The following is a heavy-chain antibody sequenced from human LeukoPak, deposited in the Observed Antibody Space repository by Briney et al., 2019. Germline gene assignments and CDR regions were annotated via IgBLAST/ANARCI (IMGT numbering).Heavy chain of an antibody. V-gene: IGHV1-2*02. CDR2: INPNSGGT. D-gene: IGHD3-10*01. CDR3: ARGNSYGSGSYYNYWFDP. CDR1: GYTFTGYY. Sequence: ASVKVSCKASGYTFTGYYMHWVRQAPGQGLEWMGWINPNSGGTNYAQKFQGRVTMTRDTSISTAYMELSSLRSEDTAVYYCARGNSYGSGSYYNYWFDPWGQGTLVTVSS. J-gene: IGHJ5*02.